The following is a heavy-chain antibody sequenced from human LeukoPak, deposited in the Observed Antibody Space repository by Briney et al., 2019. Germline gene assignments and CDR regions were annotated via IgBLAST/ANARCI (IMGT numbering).Heavy chain of an antibody. D-gene: IGHD2-15*01. J-gene: IGHJ4*02. Sequence: ASVKVSCTASGFTYTSYGISWVRRAPGQGLEWMGWISAYNVNTNSAHTLQGRVTMTTDTSTSPAYMELRSLRSDDTALYCCEREAADYWGQGTLVTVSS. CDR3: EREAADY. CDR1: GFTYTSYG. CDR2: ISAYNVNT. V-gene: IGHV1-18*01.